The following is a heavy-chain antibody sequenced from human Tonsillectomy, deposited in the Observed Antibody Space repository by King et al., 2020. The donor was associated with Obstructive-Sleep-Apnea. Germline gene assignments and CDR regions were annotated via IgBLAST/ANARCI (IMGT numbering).Heavy chain of an antibody. CDR1: GGSISSGGYY. D-gene: IGHD3-10*01. V-gene: IGHV4-31*03. J-gene: IGHJ5*01. Sequence: QLQESGPGLVKPSQTLSLTCTVSGGSISSGGYYWSWIRQHPGKGLEWIWNIYYSGSTYYNPSLKSRVTISVDTSKNQFSLKLSSVTAADTAVYYCARSDTMVREWWFDPGGQGTLVTVSS. CDR2: IYYSGST. CDR3: ARSDTMVREWWFDP.